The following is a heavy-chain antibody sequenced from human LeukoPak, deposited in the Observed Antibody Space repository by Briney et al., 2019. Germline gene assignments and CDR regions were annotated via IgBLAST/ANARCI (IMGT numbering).Heavy chain of an antibody. D-gene: IGHD1-14*01. CDR1: GFTFSSYS. J-gene: IGHJ4*02. CDR3: AKGGTRFSFDY. CDR2: ISSSSSYI. V-gene: IGHV3-21*04. Sequence: GGSLRLSCAASGFTFSSYSMNWVRQAPGKGLEWVSSISSSSSYIYYADSVKGRFTISRDNAKNSLYQQMNSLRAEDTAEYYCAKGGTRFSFDYWGQGTLVTVSS.